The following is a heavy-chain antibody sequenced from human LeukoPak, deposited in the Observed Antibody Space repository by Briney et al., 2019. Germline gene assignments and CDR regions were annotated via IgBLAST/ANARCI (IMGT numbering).Heavy chain of an antibody. Sequence: SETLSLTYTVSGGSISSYYWSWIRQPPGKGLEWIGYIYYSGSTNYNPSLKSRVTISVDTSKNQFSLKLSSVTAADTAVYYCARQLGYCTNGVCPYYYYGMDVWGQGTTVTVSS. CDR1: GGSISSYY. J-gene: IGHJ6*02. D-gene: IGHD2-8*01. V-gene: IGHV4-59*08. CDR3: ARQLGYCTNGVCPYYYYGMDV. CDR2: IYYSGST.